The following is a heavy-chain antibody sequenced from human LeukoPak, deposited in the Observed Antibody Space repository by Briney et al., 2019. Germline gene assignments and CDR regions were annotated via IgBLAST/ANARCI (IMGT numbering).Heavy chain of an antibody. CDR3: AKSGPYCSSTSCNYFNY. Sequence: GGSLRLSCAASGFTFSSFAMSWVRPAPGKGLEWVSVTSGSGGITYYTDSVKGRFTISRDNSKNTLYLQMNSLRAEDTAVYYCAKSGPYCSSTSCNYFNYWGQGTLVTVSS. CDR2: TSGSGGIT. D-gene: IGHD2-2*01. CDR1: GFTFSSFA. V-gene: IGHV3-23*01. J-gene: IGHJ4*02.